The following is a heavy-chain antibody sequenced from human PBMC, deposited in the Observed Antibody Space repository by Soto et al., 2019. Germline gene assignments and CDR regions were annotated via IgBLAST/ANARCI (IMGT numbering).Heavy chain of an antibody. J-gene: IGHJ6*02. V-gene: IGHV4-4*02. CDR2: IHDSGST. CDR3: AKEGYYYRDV. CDR1: GGYITSAHW. Sequence: PSETLSLTCAASGGYITSAHWWSWVRQPPGKGLEWIGKIHDSGSTNNNPSLKSRVTRSVDKSRNQVSLRLTSVTAADTAVYYCAKEGYYYRDVWDQGTTVTVSS.